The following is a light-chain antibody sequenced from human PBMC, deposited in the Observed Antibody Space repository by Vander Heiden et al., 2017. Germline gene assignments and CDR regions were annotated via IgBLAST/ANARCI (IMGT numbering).Light chain of an antibody. V-gene: IGLV3-25*03. CDR3: QSADSSGTYV. Sequence: SYELTQPPPVSVSPGQTARITCSGDALPKQYAYWYQQKPGQAPVLVIYKDSERPSVIPERFSGSSSGTTVTLTISGVQAEDEADYYCQSADSSGTYVFGTGTKVTVL. CDR1: ALPKQY. J-gene: IGLJ1*01. CDR2: KDS.